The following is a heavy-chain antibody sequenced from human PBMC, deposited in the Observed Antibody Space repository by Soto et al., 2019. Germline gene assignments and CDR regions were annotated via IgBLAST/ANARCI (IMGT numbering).Heavy chain of an antibody. Sequence: GGSRRLACGAAGVTFIHLGRHWIRQTQGKGLEWLTVVSSDGSITYDADSVRGRFAISRDNSKNTLYLHMNSLRTEDTAVYYCAKESDYYSNSKWSFDSWGQGILVTVSS. CDR1: GVTFIHLG. CDR2: VSSDGSIT. V-gene: IGHV3-30*18. D-gene: IGHD2-21*01. J-gene: IGHJ4*02. CDR3: AKESDYYSNSKWSFDS.